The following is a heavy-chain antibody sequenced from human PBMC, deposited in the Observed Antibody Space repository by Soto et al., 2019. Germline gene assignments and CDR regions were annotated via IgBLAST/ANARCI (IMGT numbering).Heavy chain of an antibody. CDR1: GFTFSSYA. D-gene: IGHD3-10*01. CDR3: AKHDRDFDEYYYGSGSYSPFDY. J-gene: IGHJ4*02. Sequence: GGSLRLSCAASGFTFSSYAMSWVRQAPGKGLEWVSAISGSGGSTYYADSVKGRFTISRDNSKNTLYLQMNSLRAEDTAVYYCAKHDRDFDEYYYGSGSYSPFDYWGQGTLVTVSS. CDR2: ISGSGGST. V-gene: IGHV3-23*01.